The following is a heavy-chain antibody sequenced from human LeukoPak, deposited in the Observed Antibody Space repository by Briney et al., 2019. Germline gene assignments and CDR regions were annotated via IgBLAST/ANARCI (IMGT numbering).Heavy chain of an antibody. CDR1: GFTFSNNV. V-gene: IGHV3-23*01. Sequence: PGGSLRLSCAASGFTFSNNVMNWVRQAPGKGLEWVSSISDSGGSTYYADSVKGRFTISRDNSKNTLYLQMNSLRAEDTAVYYCGRYYVMDVWGQGTSVTVSS. CDR2: ISDSGGST. J-gene: IGHJ6*02. CDR3: GRYYVMDV.